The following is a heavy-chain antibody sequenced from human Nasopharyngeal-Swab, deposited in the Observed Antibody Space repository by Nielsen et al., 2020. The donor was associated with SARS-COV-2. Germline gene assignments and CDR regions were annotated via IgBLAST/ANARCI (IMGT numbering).Heavy chain of an antibody. CDR2: INSDGSRT. Sequence: LKISCAVSGFTFTNYWMHWVRQAPGKGLVWVSRINSDGSRTGYADSVKGRFTISKDNAKNTVYLQMNSLRAEDTAVYYCARDFDKTGDWGQGTLVTVSS. J-gene: IGHJ4*02. V-gene: IGHV3-74*01. CDR1: GFTFTNYW. CDR3: ARDFDKTGD. D-gene: IGHD7-27*01.